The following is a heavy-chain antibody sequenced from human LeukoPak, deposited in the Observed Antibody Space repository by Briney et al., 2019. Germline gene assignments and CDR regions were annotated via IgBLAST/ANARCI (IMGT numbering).Heavy chain of an antibody. CDR3: ARQGRIAARRPFPDY. J-gene: IGHJ4*02. CDR1: GYSFTSYW. V-gene: IGHV5-51*01. Sequence: LGESLKISCKGSGYSFTSYWIGWVRQMPGKGLEWMGIIYPGDSDTRYSPSFQGQVTISADKSISTAYLQWSSLKASDTAMYYCARQGRIAARRPFPDYWGQGTLVTVSS. D-gene: IGHD6-6*01. CDR2: IYPGDSDT.